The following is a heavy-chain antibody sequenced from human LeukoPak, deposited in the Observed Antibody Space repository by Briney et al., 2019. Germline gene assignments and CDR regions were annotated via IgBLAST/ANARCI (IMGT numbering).Heavy chain of an antibody. D-gene: IGHD3-9*01. J-gene: IGHJ4*02. CDR2: ISSSSSYI. CDR3: ARDLLASGILTGYYPFDY. CDR1: EFTFSSYS. V-gene: IGHV3-21*01. Sequence: GGSLRLSCAASEFTFSSYSMNWVRQAPGKGLEWVSSISSSSSYIYYADSVKGRFTISRDNAKNSLYLQMNSLRAEDTAVYYCARDLLASGILTGYYPFDYWGQGTLVTVSS.